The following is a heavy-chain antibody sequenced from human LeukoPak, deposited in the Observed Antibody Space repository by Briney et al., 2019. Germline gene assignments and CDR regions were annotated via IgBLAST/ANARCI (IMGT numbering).Heavy chain of an antibody. V-gene: IGHV4-34*01. CDR1: GGPFRLYY. Sequence: SETLSLTCDVNGGPFRLYYWNWVRQPPGKGLEWIGEINHSGSTNYNPPLKSRVTISVDTSKNQFSLRLTSVSAAGTGVYYWGGPGGGGIAGAGTFGHWGQGTQVTVSS. CDR3: GGPGGGGIAGAGTFGH. CDR2: INHSGST. J-gene: IGHJ4*02. D-gene: IGHD2-21*01.